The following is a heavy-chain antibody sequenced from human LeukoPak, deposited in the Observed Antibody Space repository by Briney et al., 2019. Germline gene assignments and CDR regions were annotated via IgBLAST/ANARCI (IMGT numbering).Heavy chain of an antibody. CDR3: ARDPGRGDY. V-gene: IGHV3-69-1*01. CDR1: GFTLKDYS. CDR2: ITSNSNT. Sequence: PGGSLRLSCAASGFTLKDYSMNCVRQAPGKGLEWVSSITSNSNTYYADSVKGRFTISRDNTKNSLFLQMNSLRAQDTAVYHCARDPGRGDYWGQGTLVTVSS. J-gene: IGHJ4*02.